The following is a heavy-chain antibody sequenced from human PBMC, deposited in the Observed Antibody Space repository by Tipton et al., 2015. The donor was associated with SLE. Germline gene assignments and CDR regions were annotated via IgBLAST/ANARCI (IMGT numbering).Heavy chain of an antibody. Sequence: TLSLTCSVSGGSISSGSYYWSWIRQPAGKGLEWIGRIYISGRTNYNPSLKSRVTISVDTSKNQFSLKLSSVTAADTAIYYCARKYTSGWDYWGQGTLVTVSS. CDR1: GGSISSGSYY. D-gene: IGHD6-19*01. CDR2: IYISGRT. J-gene: IGHJ4*02. CDR3: ARKYTSGWDY. V-gene: IGHV4-61*02.